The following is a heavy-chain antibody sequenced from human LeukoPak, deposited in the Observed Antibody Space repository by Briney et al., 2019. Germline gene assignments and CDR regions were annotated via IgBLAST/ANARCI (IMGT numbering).Heavy chain of an antibody. J-gene: IGHJ6*04. CDR2: IYYSGST. CDR1: GGSISSGDYY. D-gene: IGHD3-22*01. V-gene: IGHV4-30-4*01. CDR3: ARGGDSSGYYYDYYYYYGLDV. Sequence: PSETLSLTCTVSGGSISSGDYYWSWIRHPPGKGLEWIGYIYYSGSTYYNPSLKSRVTISVDTSKNQFSLKLSSVTAADTAVYYCARGGDSSGYYYDYYYYYGLDVWGKGTMVTVSS.